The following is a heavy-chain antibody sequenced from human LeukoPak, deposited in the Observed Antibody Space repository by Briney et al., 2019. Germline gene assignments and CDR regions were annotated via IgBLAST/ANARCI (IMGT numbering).Heavy chain of an antibody. D-gene: IGHD6-13*01. CDR3: ATEAAAESGGFDY. CDR2: FDPEDGET. V-gene: IGHV1-24*01. CDR1: GYTLTELS. Sequence: ASVKVSCKVSGYTLTELSMHWGRQAPGKGLEWMGGFDPEDGETIYAQKFQGRVTKTEDTSTDTAYMELSSLRSEDTAVYYCATEAAAESGGFDYWGQGTLVTVSS. J-gene: IGHJ4*02.